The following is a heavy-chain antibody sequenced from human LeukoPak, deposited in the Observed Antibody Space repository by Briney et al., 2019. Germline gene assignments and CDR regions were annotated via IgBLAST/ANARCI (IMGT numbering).Heavy chain of an antibody. Sequence: ASVKVSCKASGYTFTSYAMNWVRQAPGQGLEWMGWINTNTGNPTYAQGFTGRFAFSLDTSVSTAYLQISSLKAEDTAVYYCAREGAGDIQGVRHYYYYYYMDVWGKGTTVTISS. CDR1: GYTFTSYA. CDR3: AREGAGDIQGVRHYYYYYYMDV. J-gene: IGHJ6*03. D-gene: IGHD3-10*01. V-gene: IGHV7-4-1*02. CDR2: INTNTGNP.